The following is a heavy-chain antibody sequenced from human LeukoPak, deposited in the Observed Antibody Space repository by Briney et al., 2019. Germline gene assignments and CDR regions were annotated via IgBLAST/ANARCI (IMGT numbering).Heavy chain of an antibody. V-gene: IGHV3-33*01. CDR2: IWYDGSNE. Sequence: GGSLRLSCAASGFTFSNSGMHWVRQAPGKGLEWVAVIWYDGSNEYYADAVKGRFIISRDNSKNTMHLQMHSLRVEDTSVYYCAREISMFVNAFDLWGQGTLVAVSS. CDR3: AREISMFVNAFDL. D-gene: IGHD3-10*02. CDR1: GFTFSNSG. J-gene: IGHJ3*01.